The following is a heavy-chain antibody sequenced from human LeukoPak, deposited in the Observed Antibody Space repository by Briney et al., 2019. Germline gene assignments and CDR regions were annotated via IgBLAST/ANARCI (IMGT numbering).Heavy chain of an antibody. J-gene: IGHJ2*01. CDR2: IYYSGST. V-gene: IGHV4-59*08. Sequence: SETLSLTCTVSGGSISSYYWSWIRQPPGKGLEWIGYIYYSGSTNYNPYLKSRVTISVDTAKNQFSLKLSSVTAADTAVYYCARHPYYYDSSGYSHWYFDLWGRGTLVTVSS. CDR3: ARHPYYYDSSGYSHWYFDL. CDR1: GGSISSYY. D-gene: IGHD3-22*01.